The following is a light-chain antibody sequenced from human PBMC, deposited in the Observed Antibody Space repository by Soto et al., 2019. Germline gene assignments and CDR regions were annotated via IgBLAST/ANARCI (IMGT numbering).Light chain of an antibody. CDR3: QQYNNWPMT. V-gene: IGKV3-15*01. J-gene: IGKJ1*01. CDR2: GAS. CDR1: QSVATN. Sequence: EAVLTQSPATLSVFPGERATLSCRASQSVATNLAWYQQRPGQAPRLLIYGASKRAIGLPARFSGSGSGTEFTLTITSLQSEDFAVYYCQQYNNWPMTFGQGTKVDIK.